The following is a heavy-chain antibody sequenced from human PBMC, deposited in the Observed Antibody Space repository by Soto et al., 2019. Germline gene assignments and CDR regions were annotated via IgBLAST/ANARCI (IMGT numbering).Heavy chain of an antibody. V-gene: IGHV3-74*01. D-gene: IGHD3-3*01. CDR1: GFTFSSYW. J-gene: IGHJ6*03. CDR3: ARSWAQDTIFGVVPPNYYYYMDV. CDR2: INSDGSST. Sequence: GGSLRLSCAASGFTFSSYWMHWVRQAPGKGLVWVSRINSDGSSTSYADSVKGRFTISRDNAKNTLYLQMNSLRAEDTAVYYCARSWAQDTIFGVVPPNYYYYMDVWGKGTTVTVSS.